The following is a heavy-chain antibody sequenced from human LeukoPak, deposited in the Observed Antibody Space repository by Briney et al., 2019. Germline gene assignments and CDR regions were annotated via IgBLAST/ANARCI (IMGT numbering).Heavy chain of an antibody. V-gene: IGHV3-74*01. CDR1: GFTFSSYA. D-gene: IGHD3-10*01. J-gene: IGHJ1*01. Sequence: GGSLRLSCAASGFTFSSYAMTWVRQGPGKGLVWVSRIKTDGSRTDYADYGKGRFTISRDNAKDTLYLQMNNLRADDTAVYYCAVYGPGGQRDFQHRGQGTLVHVSS. CDR2: IKTDGSRT. CDR3: AVYGPGGQRDFQH.